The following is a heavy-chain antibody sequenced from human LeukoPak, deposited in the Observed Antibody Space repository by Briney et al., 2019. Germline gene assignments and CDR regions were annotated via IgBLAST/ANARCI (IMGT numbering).Heavy chain of an antibody. CDR1: GGSISGYY. Sequence: SETLSLTCTVSGGSISGYYWTWIRQPAGKGLEWIGRIHSSGSTIYNPSLESRVTMSVDTSKNEFSLKLTSVTAADTAVYYCARDLFGSGHFLPESPWGQGTLVTVSS. CDR2: IHSSGST. J-gene: IGHJ5*02. CDR3: ARDLFGSGHFLPESP. D-gene: IGHD3-10*01. V-gene: IGHV4-4*07.